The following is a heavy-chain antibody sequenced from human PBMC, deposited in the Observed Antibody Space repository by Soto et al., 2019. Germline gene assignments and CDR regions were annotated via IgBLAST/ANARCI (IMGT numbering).Heavy chain of an antibody. CDR3: AKDYYDILTGYSPYYYYGMDV. J-gene: IGHJ6*02. Sequence: LRLSCAASGFTFGDYAMHWVRQAPGKGLEWVSGISWNSGSIGYADSVEGRFTISRDNAKNSLYLQMNSLRAEDTALYYCAKDYYDILTGYSPYYYYGMDVWGQGTTVTVSS. CDR1: GFTFGDYA. D-gene: IGHD3-9*01. CDR2: ISWNSGSI. V-gene: IGHV3-9*01.